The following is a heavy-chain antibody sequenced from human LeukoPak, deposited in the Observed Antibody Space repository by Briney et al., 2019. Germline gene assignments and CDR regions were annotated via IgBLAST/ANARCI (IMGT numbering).Heavy chain of an antibody. J-gene: IGHJ6*03. CDR1: GFTFSSYW. V-gene: IGHV3-7*01. CDR2: IKQDGSEK. CDR3: ARDRGRYYMDV. D-gene: IGHD6-25*01. Sequence: GGSLRLSCAASGFTFSSYWMSWVRQAPGKGLEWVANIKQDGSEKYYVDSVKGRFTISRENAKNSLYLQMNSLRAGDTAVYYCARDRGRYYMDVWGKGTTVTISS.